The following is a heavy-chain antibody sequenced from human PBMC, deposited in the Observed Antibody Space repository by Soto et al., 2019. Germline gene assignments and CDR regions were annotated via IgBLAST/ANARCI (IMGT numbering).Heavy chain of an antibody. Sequence: GGSLRLSCAASGLTFSSYAMSWVRQAPGKGLEWVSAISGSGGSPYYADSVKGRFTISRDNSKNTLYLQMNSLRAEDTAVYYCAKHSGWYINGAFDIWGQGTMVTVSS. D-gene: IGHD6-19*01. J-gene: IGHJ3*02. CDR1: GLTFSSYA. CDR2: ISGSGGSP. V-gene: IGHV3-23*01. CDR3: AKHSGWYINGAFDI.